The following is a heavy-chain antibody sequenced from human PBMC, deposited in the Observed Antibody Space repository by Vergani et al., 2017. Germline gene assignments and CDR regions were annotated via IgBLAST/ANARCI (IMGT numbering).Heavy chain of an antibody. Sequence: QVQLVQSGAEVKKPGSSVKVSCKASVCTFSSFAISWVRQAPGQGLEWMGGIIPIFGTANYAQKFQGRVTITADESTSTAYMELSSLRSEDTAVYYCARRSKFGYYYGMDVWGQGTTVTVSS. D-gene: IGHD3-10*01. V-gene: IGHV1-69*12. CDR2: IIPIFGTA. J-gene: IGHJ6*02. CDR3: ARRSKFGYYYGMDV. CDR1: VCTFSSFA.